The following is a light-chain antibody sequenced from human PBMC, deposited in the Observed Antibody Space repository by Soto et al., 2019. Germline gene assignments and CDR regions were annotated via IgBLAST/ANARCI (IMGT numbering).Light chain of an antibody. J-gene: IGLJ1*01. CDR1: SSDVGAYNY. CDR3: SSYAGRNNYV. V-gene: IGLV2-8*01. CDR2: EVS. Sequence: QSALTQPPSASGSPGQSVTISCTGTSSDVGAYNYLSWYQQHPGKAPKLMIYEVSKRPSWVPDRFSGSKSGNTASLTVSGLQAEYEADYYCSSYAGRNNYVFGTGTKVTVL.